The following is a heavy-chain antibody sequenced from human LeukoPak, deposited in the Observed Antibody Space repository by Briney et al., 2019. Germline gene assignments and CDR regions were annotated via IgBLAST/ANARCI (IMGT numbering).Heavy chain of an antibody. J-gene: IGHJ4*02. Sequence: ASVKVSCKASGYTFTGYYMHWVRQAPGQGLEWMGWINPNSGGTNYAQKFQGRVTMTRDTSISTAYVELSRLRSDDTAVYYCARGSLRYCSGGSCYSNHYFDYWGQGTLVTVSS. CDR1: GYTFTGYY. CDR2: INPNSGGT. CDR3: ARGSLRYCSGGSCYSNHYFDY. V-gene: IGHV1-2*02. D-gene: IGHD2-15*01.